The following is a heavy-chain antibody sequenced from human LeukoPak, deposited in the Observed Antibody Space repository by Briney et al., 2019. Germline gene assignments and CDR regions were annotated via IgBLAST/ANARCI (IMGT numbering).Heavy chain of an antibody. Sequence: ASVKVSCKASGYTFTSYDINWVLQATGQGLEWMGWMNPNSGNTGYAQKFQGRVTMTRNTSISTAYMELSSLRSEDTAVYYCARGSWYYDFWSGYLNWFDPWGQGTLVTVSS. J-gene: IGHJ5*02. CDR3: ARGSWYYDFWSGYLNWFDP. D-gene: IGHD3-3*01. CDR1: GYTFTSYD. CDR2: MNPNSGNT. V-gene: IGHV1-8*01.